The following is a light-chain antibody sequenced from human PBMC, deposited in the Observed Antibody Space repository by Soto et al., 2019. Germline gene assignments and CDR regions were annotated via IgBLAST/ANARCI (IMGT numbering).Light chain of an antibody. Sequence: QSALTQPAAVSGSPGQSISISCTGTSSDVGGYNYVSWYQQHPGKAPKLMIYEVTYRPSGVSNRFSGSKSGNTASLTISGRQAEDEADYYCSSYTSSNTVVFGGGTKLTVL. CDR3: SSYTSSNTVV. CDR2: EVT. CDR1: SSDVGGYNY. V-gene: IGLV2-14*01. J-gene: IGLJ2*01.